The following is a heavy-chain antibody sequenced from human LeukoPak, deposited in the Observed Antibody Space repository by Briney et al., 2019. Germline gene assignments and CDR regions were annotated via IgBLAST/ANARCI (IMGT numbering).Heavy chain of an antibody. CDR2: ISSSSSTI. J-gene: IGHJ4*02. CDR3: ARDNRKYYYDSSIDY. V-gene: IGHV3-48*04. CDR1: GFTFSSYS. D-gene: IGHD3-22*01. Sequence: GGSLRLSCAASGFTFSSYSMNWVRQAPGKGLEWVSYISSSSSTIYYADSVKGRFTISRDNAKNSLYLQMNSLRAEDTAVYYCARDNRKYYYDSSIDYWGQGTLVTVSS.